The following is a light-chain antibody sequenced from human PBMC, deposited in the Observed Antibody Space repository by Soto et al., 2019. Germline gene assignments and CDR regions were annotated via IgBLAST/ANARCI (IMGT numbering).Light chain of an antibody. J-gene: IGKJ4*01. CDR3: QQSFTTPLT. Sequence: IKLTQSPSSLSASIGDRVTITCRASQGISSYLTWYQQKPGKAPKLLIYAASTLHSGVPSKFSGSGSGTDFTLTISSLQPEDFATYYCQQSFTTPLTFGGGTKVDIK. V-gene: IGKV1-9*01. CDR2: AAS. CDR1: QGISSY.